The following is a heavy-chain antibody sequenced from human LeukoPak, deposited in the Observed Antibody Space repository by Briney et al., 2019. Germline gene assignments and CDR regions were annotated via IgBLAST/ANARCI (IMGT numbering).Heavy chain of an antibody. V-gene: IGHV1-46*01. CDR3: ARGSIAVAGFDY. CDR2: INPSGGST. Sequence: GASVKVSCKASGYTFTSYYMHWVRQAPGQGLEWMGIINPSGGSTSYAQKFQGRVTMTTDTSTSTAYMELRSLRSDDTAVYYCARGSIAVAGFDYWGQGTLVTVSS. CDR1: GYTFTSYY. D-gene: IGHD6-19*01. J-gene: IGHJ4*02.